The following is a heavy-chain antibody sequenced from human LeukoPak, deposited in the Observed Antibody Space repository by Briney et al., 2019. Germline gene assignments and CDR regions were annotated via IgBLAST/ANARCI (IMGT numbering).Heavy chain of an antibody. CDR1: GGTFSSYA. D-gene: IGHD3-10*01. CDR3: ARSSVVRGDLFDY. V-gene: IGHV1-69*04. CDR2: IIPILGIA. Sequence: ASVKVSCKASGGTFSSYAISWVRQAPGQGLEWMGRIIPILGIANYAQKFQGRVTITADKSTSTAYMELSSLRSEDTAVYYCARSSVVRGDLFDYWGQGTLVTVSS. J-gene: IGHJ4*02.